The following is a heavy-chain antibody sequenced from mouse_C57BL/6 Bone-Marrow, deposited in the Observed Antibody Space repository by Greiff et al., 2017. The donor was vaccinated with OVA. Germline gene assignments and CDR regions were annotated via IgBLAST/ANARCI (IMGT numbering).Heavy chain of an antibody. CDR3: ARGLRLVAY. CDR2: IDPSDSYT. V-gene: IGHV1-59*01. Sequence: VQLQQPGAELVRPGTSVKLSCKASGYTFTSYWMHWVKQRPGQGLEWIGVIDPSDSYTNYNQKFKGKATFTVDTSSSTAYMQLSSLTSEDSAVYYCARGLRLVAYWGQGTLVTVSA. D-gene: IGHD2-4*01. CDR1: GYTFTSYW. J-gene: IGHJ3*01.